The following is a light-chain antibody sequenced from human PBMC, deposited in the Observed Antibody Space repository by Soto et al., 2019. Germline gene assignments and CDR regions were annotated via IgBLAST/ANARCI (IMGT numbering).Light chain of an antibody. CDR2: EDS. CDR1: SSDVGGYNY. CDR3: RSYTSSSTWV. J-gene: IGLJ7*01. Sequence: QSALTQPASVSGSPGQSITISCTGTSSDVGGYNYVSWYQQLPGTAPKLLIYEDSNRPSGVSNRFSGSKSGNSASLTISGLQAEDEADYYCRSYTSSSTWVFGGGTQLTVL. V-gene: IGLV2-14*01.